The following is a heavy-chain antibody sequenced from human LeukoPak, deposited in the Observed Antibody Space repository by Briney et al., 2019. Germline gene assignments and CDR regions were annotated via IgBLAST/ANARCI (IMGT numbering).Heavy chain of an antibody. CDR3: ARQLYSTSSPRVFAY. J-gene: IGHJ4*01. CDR1: GDTGTFSSFA. CDR2: FFPIFATA. Sequence: SVKVSCKASGDTGTFSSFAINWLRQAPGQGLEWMGGFFPIFATANYAQKFQGRLTITADESTSTVYMELNSLRSDDMAMYFCARQLYSTSSPRVFAYWGQVTLVTVSS. D-gene: IGHD6-6*01. V-gene: IGHV1-69*13.